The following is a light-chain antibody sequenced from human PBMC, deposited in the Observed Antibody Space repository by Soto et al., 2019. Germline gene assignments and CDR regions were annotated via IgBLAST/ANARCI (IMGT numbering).Light chain of an antibody. Sequence: ETVLTQSPVTLSVSPGEGATLSCRASQTIRSNLAWYQQKPGQAPRLLIYGASTRATGIPARFSGSGSGNEFTLTIRSLQSEDFAVYYCQQYNNWPFTVGPGTIVDI. CDR2: GAS. CDR1: QTIRSN. CDR3: QQYNNWPFT. J-gene: IGKJ3*01. V-gene: IGKV3-15*01.